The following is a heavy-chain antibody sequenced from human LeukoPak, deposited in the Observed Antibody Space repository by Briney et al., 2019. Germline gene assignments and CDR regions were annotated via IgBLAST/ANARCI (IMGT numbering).Heavy chain of an antibody. CDR1: GFTFSSYG. Sequence: QPGGSLRLSCAASGFTFSSYGMHWVRQAPGKGLEWVAFIRYDGSNKYYADSVKGRFTISRDNSKNTLYLQMNSLRAEDTAVYYCAKAGLGYSYGHFDYWGQGTLVTVSS. V-gene: IGHV3-30*02. J-gene: IGHJ4*02. CDR3: AKAGLGYSYGHFDY. CDR2: IRYDGSNK. D-gene: IGHD5-18*01.